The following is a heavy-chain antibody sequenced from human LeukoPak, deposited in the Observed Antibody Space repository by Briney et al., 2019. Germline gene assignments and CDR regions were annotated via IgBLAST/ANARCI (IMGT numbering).Heavy chain of an antibody. D-gene: IGHD2-2*01. CDR1: GGSISSSSYY. Sequence: SETLSLTCTVSGGSISSSSYYWGWIRQPPGKGLEWIGSIYYSGSTYYNPSLKSRVTISVDTSKNQFSLKLSSVTAADTAVYYCAGGVVPAAIDYWGQGTLVTVSS. CDR2: IYYSGST. J-gene: IGHJ4*02. CDR3: AGGVVPAAIDY. V-gene: IGHV4-39*07.